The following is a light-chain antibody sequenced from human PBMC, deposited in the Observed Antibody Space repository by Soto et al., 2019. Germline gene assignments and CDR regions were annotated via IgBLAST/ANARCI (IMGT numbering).Light chain of an antibody. CDR1: QSVSDY. J-gene: IGKJ4*01. CDR3: QQRRDWPRLT. Sequence: DIVLTQSPATLSLSPGERATLSCKTSQSVSDYLAWFQQKPGQAPRLLIYDTSNRAPGAPARFSGSGYGTDFTLTISSLEPEDSAVYYGQQRRDWPRLTFGGGTKVEI. V-gene: IGKV3-11*01. CDR2: DTS.